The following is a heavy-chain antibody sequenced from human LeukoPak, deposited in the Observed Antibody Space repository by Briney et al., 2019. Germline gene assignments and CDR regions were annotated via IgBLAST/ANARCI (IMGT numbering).Heavy chain of an antibody. D-gene: IGHD2-2*01. J-gene: IGHJ6*02. CDR3: ARGSYCSSTSCSYGMDV. CDR2: ISGSGSNT. V-gene: IGHV3-23*01. Sequence: PGGSLRLSCAASGFTFSSYAMSWVRQAPGKGLEWVSTISGSGSNTYYADSVKGRFTISRDNSKNTLYLQMNSLRAEDTAVYYCARGSYCSSTSCSYGMDVWGQGTTVTVSS. CDR1: GFTFSSYA.